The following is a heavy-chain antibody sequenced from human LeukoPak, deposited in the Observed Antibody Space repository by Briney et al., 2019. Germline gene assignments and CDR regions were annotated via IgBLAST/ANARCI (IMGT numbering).Heavy chain of an antibody. Sequence: GGSLRLSCAASGFTFYNYCMHWVRQAPGKGLEWISRINNPGSSATYADAVKGRFTISRDNGKNTVHLQMDSLRADDTAIYYWARTYCSPTRCVSSAVDLWGQGTMVTVSS. CDR3: ARTYCSPTRCVSSAVDL. V-gene: IGHV3-74*03. CDR1: GFTFYNYC. CDR2: INNPGSSA. J-gene: IGHJ3*01. D-gene: IGHD2-2*01.